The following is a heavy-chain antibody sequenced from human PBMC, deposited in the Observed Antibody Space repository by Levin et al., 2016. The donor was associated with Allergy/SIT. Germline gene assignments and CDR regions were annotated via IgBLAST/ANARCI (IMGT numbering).Heavy chain of an antibody. CDR2: MNRDGSTT. D-gene: IGHD3-22*01. CDR3: AREYYYDSSGCYFDY. V-gene: IGHV3-74*01. J-gene: IGHJ4*02. Sequence: WIRQPPGKGLVWVSRMNRDGSTTNYANSVKGRFTISRDNAKNTLYLQMNSLRVEDTAVYYCAREYYYDSSGCYFDYWGQGTLVTVSS.